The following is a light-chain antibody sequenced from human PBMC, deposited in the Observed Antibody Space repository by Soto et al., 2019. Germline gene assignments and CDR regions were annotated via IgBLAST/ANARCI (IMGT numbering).Light chain of an antibody. J-gene: IGLJ1*01. CDR3: SSYTGSSALYV. V-gene: IGLV2-14*01. CDR1: SSDVGTYNY. Sequence: QSVLTQPASVSGSPGQSITISCTGTSSDVGTYNYVSWYQQHPGKAPKVMIYEVTYRPSGVSNRFSGSKSGNTASLTISGLPAEDEAEYYCSSYTGSSALYVFGTGTKVTV. CDR2: EVT.